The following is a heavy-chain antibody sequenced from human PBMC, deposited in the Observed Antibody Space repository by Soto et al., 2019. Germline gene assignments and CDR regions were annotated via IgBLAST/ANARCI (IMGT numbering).Heavy chain of an antibody. Sequence: EVQLLESGGGLVQPGGSLRLSCAASGFTFSSYAMSWVRQAPGKGLEWVSAISGSGGSTYYADSVKGRFTISRDNSKNTLYLQMNSLRAEDTAVYYCAKDQYCSGGSCRWGYYGMDVWGQGTTVTVSS. D-gene: IGHD2-15*01. CDR2: ISGSGGST. CDR1: GFTFSSYA. V-gene: IGHV3-23*01. J-gene: IGHJ6*02. CDR3: AKDQYCSGGSCRWGYYGMDV.